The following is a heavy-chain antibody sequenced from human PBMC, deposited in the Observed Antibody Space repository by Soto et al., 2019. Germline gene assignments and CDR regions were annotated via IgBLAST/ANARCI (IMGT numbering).Heavy chain of an antibody. CDR1: GFTFSDYY. D-gene: IGHD1-7*01. V-gene: IGHV3-11*01. J-gene: IGHJ3*02. CDR3: ARAKYSWNYGKGWAFDI. CDR2: ISSTGSTI. Sequence: GGSLRLSCAASGFTFSDYYMSWIRQAPGKGLEWVSYISSTGSTIYYADSVKGRFTISRDNAKNSLYLQMNSLRAEDTAVFYCARAKYSWNYGKGWAFDIWGQGTLVTVSS.